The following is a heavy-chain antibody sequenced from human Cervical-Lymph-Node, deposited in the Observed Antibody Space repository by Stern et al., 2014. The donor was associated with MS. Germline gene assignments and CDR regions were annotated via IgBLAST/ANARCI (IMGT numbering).Heavy chain of an antibody. CDR2: IDWGDDK. J-gene: IGHJ4*02. Sequence: QVTLRESGPALVKPTQTLTLTCTFSGFSLSTSGMRVSWLRQPPGKALEWLVRIDWGDDKFYSTSLKTRLTISKDTSKNQVVLTMTNMDPVDTATYYCARSPPYYEFWNDYYYFDYWGQGTLVAVSS. D-gene: IGHD3-3*01. CDR1: GFSLSTSGMR. V-gene: IGHV2-70*04. CDR3: ARSPPYYEFWNDYYYFDY.